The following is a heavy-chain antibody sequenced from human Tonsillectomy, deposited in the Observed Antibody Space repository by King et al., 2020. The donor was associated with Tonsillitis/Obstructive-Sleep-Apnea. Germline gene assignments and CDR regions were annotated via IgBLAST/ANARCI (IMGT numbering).Heavy chain of an antibody. Sequence: VQLVESGGGLVQPGGSLRLSCAASGFTFSSYWMSWVRQAPGKGLTWVANIKQYGREKYFVDSVKGRFTISRDNAKNSLYLQMNSLRAEDTAVYYCARNRSSWSDWGQGTLVTVSS. D-gene: IGHD6-13*01. CDR3: ARNRSSWSD. CDR2: IKQYGREK. V-gene: IGHV3-7*04. CDR1: GFTFSSYW. J-gene: IGHJ4*02.